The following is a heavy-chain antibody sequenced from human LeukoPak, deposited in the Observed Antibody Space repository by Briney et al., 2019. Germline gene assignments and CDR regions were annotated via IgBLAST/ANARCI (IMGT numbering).Heavy chain of an antibody. CDR3: TRLIDYTRGIDP. CDR1: GFTFSGSA. V-gene: IGHV3-73*01. J-gene: IGHJ5*02. CDR2: IRSKANSYAT. D-gene: IGHD4-11*01. Sequence: PGGSLRLSCAASGFTFSGSAMHWVRQASGKGLEWVVRIRSKANSYATAYAASVKGRFTISRDDSKNTAYLQMNSLKTEDTAAYYCTRLIDYTRGIDPRGQGTLVTVSS.